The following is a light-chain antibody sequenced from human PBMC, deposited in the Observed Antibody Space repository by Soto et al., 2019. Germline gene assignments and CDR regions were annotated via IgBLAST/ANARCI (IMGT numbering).Light chain of an antibody. V-gene: IGKV1-13*02. CDR2: DAS. Sequence: IQVTQSPSSLSASIGDRVSITCRASLDIGNDLDWYQQKPGKAPKLLIYDASSLESGVPSRFSGSGSGTEFTLTISSLQPDDSATYYCQQYNSYPWTFGQGTKVDIK. CDR1: LDIGND. CDR3: QQYNSYPWT. J-gene: IGKJ1*01.